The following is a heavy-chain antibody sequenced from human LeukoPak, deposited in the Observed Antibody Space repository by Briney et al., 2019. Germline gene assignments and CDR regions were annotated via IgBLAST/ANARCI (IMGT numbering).Heavy chain of an antibody. Sequence: GGSLRLSCTASGFTFSNYDMHWVRQAPGKGLEWVAIIWYDGSNKYYGDSVKGRFTISSDNSKNTLYLQMNSLRAEDTAVYYCARLKEYYYDSSGYYNWGQGTLVTVSS. CDR2: IWYDGSNK. D-gene: IGHD3-22*01. CDR1: GFTFSNYD. J-gene: IGHJ4*02. CDR3: ARLKEYYYDSSGYYN. V-gene: IGHV3-33*01.